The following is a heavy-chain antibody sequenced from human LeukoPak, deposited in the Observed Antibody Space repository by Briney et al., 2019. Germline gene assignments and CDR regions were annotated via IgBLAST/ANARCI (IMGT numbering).Heavy chain of an antibody. Sequence: GGSLRLSCAASGFAFSSYWMYWVRQAPGKGLVWVSDINTDGSRTRYADSVKGRFTISRDNAQNTLSLLMNSLRADDSGVYYCVRLVGSIPMDYWGRGTQVTVSS. V-gene: IGHV3-74*01. CDR3: VRLVGSIPMDY. J-gene: IGHJ4*02. CDR1: GFAFSSYW. CDR2: INTDGSRT. D-gene: IGHD1-26*01.